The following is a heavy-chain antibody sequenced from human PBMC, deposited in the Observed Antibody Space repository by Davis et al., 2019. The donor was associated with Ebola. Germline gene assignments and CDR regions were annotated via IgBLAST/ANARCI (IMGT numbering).Heavy chain of an antibody. D-gene: IGHD6-19*01. CDR3: ATTQWLREFDN. CDR2: IYDHST. J-gene: IGHJ4*02. V-gene: IGHV3-53*05. Sequence: GGSLRLSCAASGFTVSSNHMSWVRQATGKGLEWVSVIYDHSTAYADSVRGRFIISRDKSNNTLYLEMNSLRVDDTAVYYCATTQWLREFDNWGQGTLVTVSS. CDR1: GFTVSSNH.